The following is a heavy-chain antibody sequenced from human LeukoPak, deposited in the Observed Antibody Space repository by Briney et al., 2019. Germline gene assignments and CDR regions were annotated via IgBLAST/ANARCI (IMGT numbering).Heavy chain of an antibody. V-gene: IGHV4-30-4*01. CDR3: ARVSFLEEYYYDSSGYIFDY. J-gene: IGHJ4*02. CDR1: GGSISSGDYY. D-gene: IGHD3-22*01. Sequence: SETPSLTCTVSGGSISSGDYYWSWIRQPPGKGPEWIGYIYYSGSTYYNPSLKSRVTISVDTSKNQFSLKLSSVTAADTAVYYCARVSFLEEYYYDSSGYIFDYWGQGTLVTVSS. CDR2: IYYSGST.